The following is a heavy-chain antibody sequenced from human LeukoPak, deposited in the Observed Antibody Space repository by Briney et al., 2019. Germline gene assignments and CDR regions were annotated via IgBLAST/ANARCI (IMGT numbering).Heavy chain of an antibody. J-gene: IGHJ4*02. Sequence: GGSLRLSCAASGLTFSSYAMSWVRQAPGKGLEWVSAISGSGGSTYYADSVKGRFTTSRDNSKNTLCLQMNSLRAEDTAVYYCAKPPPSYDSSGYYFDYWGQGTLVTVSS. V-gene: IGHV3-23*01. D-gene: IGHD3-22*01. CDR2: ISGSGGST. CDR1: GLTFSSYA. CDR3: AKPPPSYDSSGYYFDY.